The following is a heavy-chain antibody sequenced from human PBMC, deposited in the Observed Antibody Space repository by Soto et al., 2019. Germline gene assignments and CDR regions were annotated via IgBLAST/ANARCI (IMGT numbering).Heavy chain of an antibody. CDR1: GGSISSYY. CDR2: IYYSGST. Sequence: SETLSLTCTVSGGSISSYYLSWIRQPPGKGLEWIGYIYYSGSTNYNPSLKSRVTISVDTSKNQFSLKLSSVTAADTAVYYCARHRGWYRPFDYWGQGTLVTVSS. D-gene: IGHD6-19*01. CDR3: ARHRGWYRPFDY. V-gene: IGHV4-59*08. J-gene: IGHJ4*02.